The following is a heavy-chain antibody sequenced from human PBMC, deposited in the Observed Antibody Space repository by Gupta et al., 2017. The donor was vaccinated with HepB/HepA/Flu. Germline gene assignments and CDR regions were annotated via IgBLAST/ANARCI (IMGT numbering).Heavy chain of an antibody. CDR1: GLSLSTSGVG. J-gene: IGHJ2*01. Sequence: QITLKESGPTLVKPTQTLTLTCTVSGLSLSTSGVGVAWNRQSPGKALEWLALIYSNNEKRYSPSLKSRLTLTRDTSKNHVVLSMTNMDPMDTATYFCAPSKVSEDSYYFNVWGRGTLVTVSS. CDR3: APSKVSEDSYYFNV. D-gene: IGHD3-10*01. CDR2: IYSNNEK. V-gene: IGHV2-5*01.